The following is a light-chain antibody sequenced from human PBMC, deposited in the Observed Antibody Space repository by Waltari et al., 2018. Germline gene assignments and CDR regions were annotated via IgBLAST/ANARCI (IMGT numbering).Light chain of an antibody. CDR3: QQYSNWPPLT. V-gene: IGKV3-15*01. CDR2: GAS. CDR1: QSVSSN. Sequence: DIVMTQSPATLSVSPGERATPACRASQSVSSNLAWYQQKAGQAPRLLIYGASTRATGIAARFSGSGSETEFTLTISSLQSEDFAVYYCQQYSNWPPLTFGGGTKVEIK. J-gene: IGKJ4*01.